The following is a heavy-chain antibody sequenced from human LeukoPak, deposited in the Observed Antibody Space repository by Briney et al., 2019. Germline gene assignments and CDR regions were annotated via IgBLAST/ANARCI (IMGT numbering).Heavy chain of an antibody. CDR1: GFPVTGYN. V-gene: IGHV1-2*02. CDR2: MNPNNGGA. CDR3: ARGEPPTATADNFLDH. J-gene: IGHJ5*02. D-gene: IGHD2-2*01. Sequence: GASVKVSCKTSGFPVTGYNIHWVRQVCGQGLEVLGCMNPNNGGANYAKKFKARVAMTRHTSTSTAYLDLQRLQVDHAAVYFCARGEPPTATADNFLDHWGQGTLVTVSS.